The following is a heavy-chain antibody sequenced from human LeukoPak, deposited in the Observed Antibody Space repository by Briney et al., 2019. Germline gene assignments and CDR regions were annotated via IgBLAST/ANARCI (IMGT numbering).Heavy chain of an antibody. V-gene: IGHV3-23*01. CDR1: GFTFSSYD. CDR2: ISGSGTNT. D-gene: IGHD2-21*01. CDR3: AKSSRPVIAMVVLDY. Sequence: GGSLRLSCGASGFTFSSYDMSWVRQAPGKGLEWVSVISGSGTNTYYADSVKGRFTISRDNYKNTLYLQMNSLRAEDTAVYYCAKSSRPVIAMVVLDYWGQGTLVTVSS. J-gene: IGHJ4*02.